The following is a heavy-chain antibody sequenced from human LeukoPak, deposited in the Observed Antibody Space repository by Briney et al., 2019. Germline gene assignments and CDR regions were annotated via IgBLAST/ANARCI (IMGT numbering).Heavy chain of an antibody. Sequence: ASVKVSCKASGYTFTSYDINWVRQATGQGLEWMGWVNPNSGNTGYVQKFQGRVTMTRITSISTAYMELSGLRSEDTAVYYCARIISGSFYYWGQGTLVTVSS. V-gene: IGHV1-8*01. D-gene: IGHD1-26*01. CDR2: VNPNSGNT. CDR1: GYTFTSYD. CDR3: ARIISGSFYY. J-gene: IGHJ4*02.